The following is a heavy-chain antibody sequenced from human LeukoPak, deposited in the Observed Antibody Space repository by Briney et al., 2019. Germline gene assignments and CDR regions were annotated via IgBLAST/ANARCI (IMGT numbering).Heavy chain of an antibody. D-gene: IGHD3-10*02. CDR1: GFTFSSYW. J-gene: IGHJ6*04. CDR2: INWNGGST. Sequence: GSLRLSCAASGFTFSSYWMHWVRQAPGKGLVWVSGINWNGGSTGYADSVKGRFTISRDNAKNSLYLQMNSLRAEDTAVYYCAELGITMIGGVWGKGTTVTISS. CDR3: AELGITMIGGV. V-gene: IGHV3-74*01.